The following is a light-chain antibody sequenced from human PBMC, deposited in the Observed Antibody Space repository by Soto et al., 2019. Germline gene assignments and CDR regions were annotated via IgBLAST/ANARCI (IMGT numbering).Light chain of an antibody. Sequence: EIVLTQSPCTLSLAPGERATLSFMASQSVSSSYLAWYQQKPGQAPRLLIFDASSRAPGIPDRFSGSGSGTDFTLTISSLEPEDFAVYYCQQRSNWQITFGQGTRLEI. CDR3: QQRSNWQIT. CDR2: DAS. CDR1: QSVSSSY. V-gene: IGKV3D-20*02. J-gene: IGKJ5*01.